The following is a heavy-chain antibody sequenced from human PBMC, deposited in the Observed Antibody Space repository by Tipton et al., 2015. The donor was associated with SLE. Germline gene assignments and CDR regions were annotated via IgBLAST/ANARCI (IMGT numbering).Heavy chain of an antibody. D-gene: IGHD3-16*01. J-gene: IGHJ3*02. CDR3: AKDLTNWGNAFDI. CDR1: GFTFSSYA. V-gene: IGHV3-23*03. Sequence: SLRLSCAASGFTFSSYAMSWVRQAPGRGLEWVSVIHSGGNTYYADSVKGRFTISRENSKNTLYLQMNSLRTEDTALYYCAKDLTNWGNAFDIWGQGTMVTVSS. CDR2: IHSGGNT.